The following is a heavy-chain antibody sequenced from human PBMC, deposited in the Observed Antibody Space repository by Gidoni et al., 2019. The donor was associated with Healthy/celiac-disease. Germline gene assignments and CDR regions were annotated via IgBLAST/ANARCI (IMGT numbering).Heavy chain of an antibody. D-gene: IGHD5-12*01. J-gene: IGHJ3*01. CDR2: ISSSSSYI. V-gene: IGHV3-21*01. CDR3: ARDIRDGYTKSP. Sequence: EVQLVGSGGGLVKPGGSLRLSCAASGFTFSSYSMNWVRQAPGKGLAWVSSISSSSSYIDYADAVKGRFTISRDNAKNALYLQMNSLRAEDTAVYYCARDIRDGYTKSPWGQGTMVTVSS. CDR1: GFTFSSYS.